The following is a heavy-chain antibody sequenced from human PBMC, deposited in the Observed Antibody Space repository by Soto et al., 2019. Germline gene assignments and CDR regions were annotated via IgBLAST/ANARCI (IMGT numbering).Heavy chain of an antibody. J-gene: IGHJ4*02. Sequence: TLSLTCTVSGGSISSGDYYWSWIRQPPGKALEWLALIDLDYDKYYSTSLNTRLTISKDTSKNQVVFTMTNMDPVYTATYYRARVYLRGFYFDYWGQGTLVTVSS. CDR3: ARVYLRGFYFDY. CDR1: GGSISSGDYY. CDR2: IDLDYDK. V-gene: IGHV2-70*18.